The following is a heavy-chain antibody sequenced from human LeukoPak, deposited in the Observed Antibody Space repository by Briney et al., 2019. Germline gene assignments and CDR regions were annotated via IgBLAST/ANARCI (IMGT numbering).Heavy chain of an antibody. V-gene: IGHV4-34*01. CDR1: GGSISSYY. Sequence: SETLSLTCTVSGGSISSYYWSWIRQPPGKGLEWIGEINHSGSTNYNPSLKSRVTISVDTSKNQFSLKLSSVTAADTAVYYCARYYDFWSGYPTINNWFDPWGQGTLVTVSS. CDR2: INHSGST. D-gene: IGHD3-3*01. J-gene: IGHJ5*02. CDR3: ARYYDFWSGYPTINNWFDP.